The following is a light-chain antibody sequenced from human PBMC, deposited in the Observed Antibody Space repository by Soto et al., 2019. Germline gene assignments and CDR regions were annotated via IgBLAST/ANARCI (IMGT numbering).Light chain of an antibody. CDR1: SGSIASNY. CDR3: QSYDSSNQGVV. V-gene: IGLV6-57*04. Sequence: NFMLTQPHSVSESPGKTVTISCTRSSGSIASNYVQWYQQRPGSAPTTVIYEDNQRPSGAPDRFSGSIDSSSNSASLTISGLKTEDEADYYCQSYDSSNQGVVFGGGTKLTVL. J-gene: IGLJ2*01. CDR2: EDN.